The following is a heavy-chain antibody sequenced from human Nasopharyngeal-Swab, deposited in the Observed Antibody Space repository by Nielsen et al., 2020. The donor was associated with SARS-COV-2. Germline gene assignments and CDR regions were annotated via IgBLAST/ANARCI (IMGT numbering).Heavy chain of an antibody. J-gene: IGHJ5*02. Sequence: GESLKISCAASGFTFSSYAMHWVRQAPGKGLEWVAVISYDGSNKYYADSVKGRFTISRDNSKNTLYLQMNSLRAEDTAVYYCASAPVWFGEIWFDPWGQGTLVTVSS. V-gene: IGHV3-30-3*01. CDR1: GFTFSSYA. CDR3: ASAPVWFGEIWFDP. CDR2: ISYDGSNK. D-gene: IGHD3-10*01.